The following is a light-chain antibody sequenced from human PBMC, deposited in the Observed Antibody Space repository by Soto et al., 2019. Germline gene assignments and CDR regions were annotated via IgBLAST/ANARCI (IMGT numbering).Light chain of an antibody. V-gene: IGKV3-11*01. CDR3: QQRSNWPIT. J-gene: IGKJ5*01. CDR2: DAS. CDR1: QSVSSY. Sequence: EIVLTQSPATLSLSPGERATLSWRASQSVSSYLAWYQQKPGQAPRLLIYDASNRATGIPARFSGSGSGTDFTLTISSLEPEDFALYYCQQRSNWPITFGQGTRLEIK.